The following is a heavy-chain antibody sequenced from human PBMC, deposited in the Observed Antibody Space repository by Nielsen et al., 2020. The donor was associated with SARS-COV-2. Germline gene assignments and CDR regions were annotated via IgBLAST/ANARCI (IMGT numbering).Heavy chain of an antibody. D-gene: IGHD3-10*01. Sequence: LRLSCAASGITFSDYYMSWIRQAPGKGLEWIANIDYRGTTYYRSSLKSRVTISVDTSSNQFSLTLTSVSAPDTATYSCARLRVSMVRGVPYFDSWGQGALVTVSA. CDR3: ARLRVSMVRGVPYFDS. CDR1: GITFSDYY. CDR2: IDYRGTT. J-gene: IGHJ4*02. V-gene: IGHV4-59*08.